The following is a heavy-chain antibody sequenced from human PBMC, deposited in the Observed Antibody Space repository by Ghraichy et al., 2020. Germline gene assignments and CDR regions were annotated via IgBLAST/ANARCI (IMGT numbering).Heavy chain of an antibody. CDR2: ISWNSGSI. Sequence: GGSLRLSCAASGFTFDDYAMHWVRQAPGKGLEWVSGISWNSGSIGYADSVKGRFTISRDNAKNSLYLQMNSLRAEDTALYYCAKVDSSSRGFDYWGQGTLVTVSS. V-gene: IGHV3-9*01. CDR1: GFTFDDYA. CDR3: AKVDSSSRGFDY. D-gene: IGHD6-13*01. J-gene: IGHJ4*02.